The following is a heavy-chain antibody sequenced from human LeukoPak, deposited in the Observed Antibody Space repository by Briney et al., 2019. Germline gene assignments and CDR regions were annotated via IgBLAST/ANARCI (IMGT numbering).Heavy chain of an antibody. V-gene: IGHV3-53*01. Sequence: GGSLRLSCTVSGFTVSSNSMSWVRQAPGKGLEWVSFNSDNTHYSDSVKGRFTISRDNSKSTLYLQMNSLRAEDTAVYYCARRAGAYSHPYDYWGKGTTVTISS. CDR2: NSDNT. CDR1: GFTVSSNS. D-gene: IGHD4/OR15-4a*01. CDR3: ARRAGAYSHPYDY. J-gene: IGHJ6*04.